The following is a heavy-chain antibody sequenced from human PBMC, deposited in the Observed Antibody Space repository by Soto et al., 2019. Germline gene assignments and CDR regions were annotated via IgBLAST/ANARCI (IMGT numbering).Heavy chain of an antibody. Sequence: PSETLSLTCTVSGDSISGYYWSWIRQPPGKGLEWIGYIYYSGSTNYNPSLKSRVTISVDTSKNQFSLKLSSVTAADTAVYYCARGELANWFDPWGQGTLVTVSS. CDR3: ARGELANWFDP. V-gene: IGHV4-59*01. J-gene: IGHJ5*02. CDR2: IYYSGST. D-gene: IGHD1-7*01. CDR1: GDSISGYY.